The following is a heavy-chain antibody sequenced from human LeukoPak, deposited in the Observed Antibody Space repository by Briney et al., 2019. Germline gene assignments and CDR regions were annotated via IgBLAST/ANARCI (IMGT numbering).Heavy chain of an antibody. D-gene: IGHD1-1*01. CDR3: AKDPNWKPGNYFDY. CDR2: ISWNSGSI. Sequence: GGSLRLSCAASGFTFDDYAMHWVRQAPGKGLEWVSGISWNSGSIGYADSVKGRFTISRDNAKNSLYLQMNSLRAEDTALYYCAKDPNWKPGNYFDYWGQGTLVTVSS. CDR1: GFTFDDYA. J-gene: IGHJ4*02. V-gene: IGHV3-9*01.